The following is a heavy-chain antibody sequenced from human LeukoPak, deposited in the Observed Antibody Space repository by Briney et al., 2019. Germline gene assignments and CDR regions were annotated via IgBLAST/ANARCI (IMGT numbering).Heavy chain of an antibody. CDR3: VRGGGPRVIVTVDLDY. D-gene: IGHD2/OR15-2a*01. CDR2: INPDSGGT. J-gene: IGHJ4*02. Sequence: ASVKVSCEASGYGFTGYFMHWVRQAPGQGLEWMGWINPDSGGTNYAQKFRGRVTLTRDTSIYTAYMELSRLRSDDTAVYYCVRGGGPRVIVTVDLDYWGQGTLVTVSS. CDR1: GYGFTGYF. V-gene: IGHV1-2*02.